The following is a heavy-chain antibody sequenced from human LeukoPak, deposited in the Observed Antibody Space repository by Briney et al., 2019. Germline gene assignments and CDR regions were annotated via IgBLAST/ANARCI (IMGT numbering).Heavy chain of an antibody. V-gene: IGHV3-23*01. J-gene: IGHJ4*02. CDR1: GFTFGSYS. D-gene: IGHD5-18*01. CDR2: ISGSGGST. CDR3: AKVSSYGLTIDY. Sequence: GGSLRLSCAASGFTFGSYSMSWVRQAPGKGLEWVSAISGSGGSTYYADSVKGRFTISRDNSKNTLYLQMNSLRAEDTAVYYCAKVSSYGLTIDYWGQGTLVTVSS.